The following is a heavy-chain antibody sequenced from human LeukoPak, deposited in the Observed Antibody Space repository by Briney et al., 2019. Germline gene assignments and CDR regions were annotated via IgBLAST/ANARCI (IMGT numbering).Heavy chain of an antibody. Sequence: GGSLRLSCVASGFTLNNAWMSWVRQAPGKGLEWVGHIKGNNDGGTTDHAPPVKGRFTISGDDPKNTLSLQMNSLKTEDTAVYYCCKVVRGKNFFENWGQGTLVAVSS. CDR1: GFTLNNAW. CDR2: IKGNNDGGTT. J-gene: IGHJ4*02. V-gene: IGHV3-15*01. CDR3: CKVVRGKNFFEN. D-gene: IGHD6-6*01.